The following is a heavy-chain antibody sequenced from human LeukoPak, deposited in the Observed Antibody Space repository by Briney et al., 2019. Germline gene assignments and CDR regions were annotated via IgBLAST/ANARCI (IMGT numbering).Heavy chain of an antibody. D-gene: IGHD1-26*01. CDR3: ARAKYSGSPSPFFDY. J-gene: IGHJ4*02. V-gene: IGHV3-20*04. CDR2: INWNGGST. CDR1: GFTFDDYG. Sequence: PGGSLRLSCAASGFTFDDYGMSWVRHAPGKGLEWVSCINWNGGSTGYADSVKGRFTISRDNAKNSLYLQMNSLRAEDTALYYCARAKYSGSPSPFFDYWGQGTLVTVSS.